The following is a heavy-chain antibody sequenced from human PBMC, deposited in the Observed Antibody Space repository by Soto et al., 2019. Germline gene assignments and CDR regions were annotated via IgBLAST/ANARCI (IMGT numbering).Heavy chain of an antibody. D-gene: IGHD2-21*02. V-gene: IGHV3-23*01. CDR2: ISGSGGST. Sequence: GGSLRLSCAASGFTFSSYAMSWVRQAPGKGLEWVSAISGSGGSTYYADSVKGRFTISRDNSKNTLYLQMNSLRAEDTAVYYCALPYCGGDCYWPTLFDYWGQGTLVTVSS. J-gene: IGHJ4*02. CDR1: GFTFSSYA. CDR3: ALPYCGGDCYWPTLFDY.